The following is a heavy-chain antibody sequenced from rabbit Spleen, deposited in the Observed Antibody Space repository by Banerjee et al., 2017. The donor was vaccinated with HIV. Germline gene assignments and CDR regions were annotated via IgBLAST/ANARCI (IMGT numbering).Heavy chain of an antibody. CDR2: IYTGSGST. Sequence: QSLEESGGDLVKPGASLTLTCTASGFDLSSCYYMCWVRQAPGKGLEWIACIYTGSGSTYYASWAKGRFTISKTSSTTVTLQMTRLTAADTATYFCAISYPGSSYGFNLWGPGTLVTVS. CDR1: GFDLSSCYY. CDR3: AISYPGSSYGFNL. V-gene: IGHV1S40*01. J-gene: IGHJ4*01. D-gene: IGHD8-1*01.